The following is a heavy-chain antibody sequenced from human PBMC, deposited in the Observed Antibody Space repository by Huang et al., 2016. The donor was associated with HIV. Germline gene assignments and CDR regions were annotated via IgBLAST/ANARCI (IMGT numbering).Heavy chain of an antibody. CDR3: ARDRGQQLSPFDS. CDR1: GFSLDSYN. J-gene: IGHJ4*02. Sequence: EVQLVESGGGLVKPGGSLRLSCAASGFSLDSYNMYWVRQTPGKVLQWVAYIRRSSSVNDYADALKGRFSISRDNAKNSLYLQMNNLRGEDTAVYDCARDRGQQLSPFDSWGQGTLVTVSS. D-gene: IGHD6-13*01. CDR2: IRRSSSVN. V-gene: IGHV3-21*01.